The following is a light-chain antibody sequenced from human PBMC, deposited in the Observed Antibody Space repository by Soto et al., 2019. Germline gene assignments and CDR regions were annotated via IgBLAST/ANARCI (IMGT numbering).Light chain of an antibody. CDR3: QQAYSRVT. CDR1: QSIGSR. V-gene: IGKV1-39*01. Sequence: DIQMTQSPSSLSASVGDSVIITCRASQSIGSRLSWYQQKPGKAPNLLIYAASRLRSGVPSRFSGSKSGTDFTLTISDLQPEDFANYYCQQAYSRVTFGQRSKVDNK. CDR2: AAS. J-gene: IGKJ1*01.